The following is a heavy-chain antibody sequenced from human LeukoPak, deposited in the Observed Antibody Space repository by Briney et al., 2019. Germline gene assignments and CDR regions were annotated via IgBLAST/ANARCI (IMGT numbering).Heavy chain of an antibody. D-gene: IGHD3-3*01. CDR2: INHSGST. Sequence: SETLSLTCAVYGGSFSGYYWSWIRQPPGKGLEWIGEINHSGSTNYNPSPKSRVTISVDTSKNQFSLKLSSVTAADTAVYYCARGPTYYDFWSGYRRGYNWFDPWGQGTLVTVSS. CDR3: ARGPTYYDFWSGYRRGYNWFDP. J-gene: IGHJ5*02. V-gene: IGHV4-34*01. CDR1: GGSFSGYY.